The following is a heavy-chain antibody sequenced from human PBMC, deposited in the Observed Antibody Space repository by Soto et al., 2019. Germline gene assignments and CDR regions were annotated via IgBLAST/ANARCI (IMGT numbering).Heavy chain of an antibody. V-gene: IGHV3-30*18. Sequence: QVQLVESGGGVVQPGRSLRLSCAASGFTFSSYGMHWVRQAPGKGLEWVAVISYDGSNKYYADSVKGRFTISRDNSKTTLYLQMNSLRAEDTAVYYCAKDQSSWYGYYYYGMDVWGQGTTVTVSS. CDR2: ISYDGSNK. D-gene: IGHD6-13*01. J-gene: IGHJ6*02. CDR1: GFTFSSYG. CDR3: AKDQSSWYGYYYYGMDV.